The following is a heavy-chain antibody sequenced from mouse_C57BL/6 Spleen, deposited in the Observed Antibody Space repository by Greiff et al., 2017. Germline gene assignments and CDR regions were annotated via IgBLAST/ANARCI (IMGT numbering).Heavy chain of an antibody. V-gene: IGHV2-9-1*01. CDR3: ARHYYGSSSLYWYFDV. Sequence: VKLVESGPGLVAPSQSLSITCTVSGFSLTSYAISWVRQPPGKGLEWLGVIWTGGGTNYNSALKSRLSISKDNSKSQVFLKMNSLQTDDTARYYCARHYYGSSSLYWYFDVWGTGTTVTVSS. CDR2: IWTGGGT. D-gene: IGHD1-1*01. J-gene: IGHJ1*03. CDR1: GFSLTSYA.